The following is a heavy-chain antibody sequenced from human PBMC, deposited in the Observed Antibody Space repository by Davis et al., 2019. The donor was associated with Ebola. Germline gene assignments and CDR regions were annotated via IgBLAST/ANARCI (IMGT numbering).Heavy chain of an antibody. Sequence: GASLKISCAASGFTFSSYAINWLRQAPGKGLEWVSSISGSGDNTYYANSVKGRFTVSRDNSKNTLYLQMNSLRAEDTAIYYCAKPNQWREYFNSWGQGTLVTVSS. D-gene: IGHD6-19*01. CDR2: ISGSGDNT. CDR1: GFTFSSYA. V-gene: IGHV3-23*01. J-gene: IGHJ4*02. CDR3: AKPNQWREYFNS.